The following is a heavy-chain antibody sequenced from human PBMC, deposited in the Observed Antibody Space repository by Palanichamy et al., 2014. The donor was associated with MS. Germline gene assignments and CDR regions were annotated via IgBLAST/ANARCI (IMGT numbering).Heavy chain of an antibody. CDR1: GFSLSTSGVG. CDR3: AHRLPNNGGWDVGVFDY. Sequence: ITLEESGPTRVKPTQTLTLTCTFSGFSLSTSGVGVGWIRQPPGKALECLALIYWDDDKRYNPSLKSRLSIRKDTSRNQVVLTMTNMDPVDTATYYCAHRLPNNGGWDVGVFDYWGLGTLLTVSS. CDR2: IYWDDDK. J-gene: IGHJ4*02. D-gene: IGHD2-8*01. V-gene: IGHV2-5*02.